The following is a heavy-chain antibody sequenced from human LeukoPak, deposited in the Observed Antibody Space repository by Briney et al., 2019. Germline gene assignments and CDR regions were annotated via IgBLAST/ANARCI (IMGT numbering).Heavy chain of an antibody. CDR1: GYSFTSYG. J-gene: IGHJ4*02. CDR2: MSAYNGKT. V-gene: IGHV1-18*01. Sequence: ASVKVSCKASGYSFTSYGFNWVRQAPGQGLEWMGWMSAYNGKTNYAHSLQGRVTVTADTSTSTAYMELRSLRSEDTAVYYCARVSGNGYWSSAHTFDYWGQGTLVTVSS. CDR3: ARVSGNGYWSSAHTFDY. D-gene: IGHD3-3*01.